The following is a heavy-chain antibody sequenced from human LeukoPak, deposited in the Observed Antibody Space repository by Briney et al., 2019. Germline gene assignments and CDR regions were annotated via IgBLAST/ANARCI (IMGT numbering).Heavy chain of an antibody. Sequence: PSETLSLTCTVSCGSIISYYWSWIRQPAGKGLEWIGRIYTSGSTNYNPSLKSRVTMSVDTSKNQFSLKLSSVTAADTAVYYCARFGSSGWSNFDYWGQGTLVTVSS. CDR1: CGSIISYY. CDR3: ARFGSSGWSNFDY. CDR2: IYTSGST. D-gene: IGHD6-19*01. J-gene: IGHJ4*02. V-gene: IGHV4-4*07.